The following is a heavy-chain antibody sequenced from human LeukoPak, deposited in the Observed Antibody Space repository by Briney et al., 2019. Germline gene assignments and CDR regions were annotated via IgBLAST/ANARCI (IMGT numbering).Heavy chain of an antibody. CDR1: GFTFSSYG. V-gene: IGHV3-30*18. CDR3: AKWAAAAGKNYFDY. Sequence: GRSLRLSCAASGFTFSSYGMHWVRQAPGKGLEWVAVISYDGSNKYYADSVKGRFTISGDNSKNTLYLQMNSLRAEDTAVYYCAKWAAAAGKNYFDYWDQGTLVTVSS. J-gene: IGHJ4*02. D-gene: IGHD6-13*01. CDR2: ISYDGSNK.